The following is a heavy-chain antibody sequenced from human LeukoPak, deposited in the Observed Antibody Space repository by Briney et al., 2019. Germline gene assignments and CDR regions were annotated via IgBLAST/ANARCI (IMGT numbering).Heavy chain of an antibody. CDR2: ISSDGSST. V-gene: IGHV3-23*01. D-gene: IGHD3-22*01. J-gene: IGHJ3*02. Sequence: PGGSLRLSCAASGFTFSSYAMSWVRQAPGKGLEWVARISSDGSSTTYADSVKGRFTISRDNAKNTLYLQMNSLRAEDTAVYYCAKERTYYYDSSGYWGAFDIWGQGTMVTVSS. CDR1: GFTFSSYA. CDR3: AKERTYYYDSSGYWGAFDI.